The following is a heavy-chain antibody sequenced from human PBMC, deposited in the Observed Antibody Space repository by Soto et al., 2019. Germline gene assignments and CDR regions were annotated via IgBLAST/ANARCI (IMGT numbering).Heavy chain of an antibody. CDR2: ISHGGSS. Sequence: PSATLSLTCNVSGASIYTYYWNCLRQSPGKGLEWIGYISHGGSSNYNPSLERRVTISLDTSNKQVSLKLSSVSAADTVRYFCAGCCGSSICPEDHYLALEVWGQGTTVTVS. J-gene: IGHJ6*02. CDR3: AGCCGSSICPEDHYLALEV. CDR1: GASIYTYY. D-gene: IGHD2-2*01. V-gene: IGHV4-59*01.